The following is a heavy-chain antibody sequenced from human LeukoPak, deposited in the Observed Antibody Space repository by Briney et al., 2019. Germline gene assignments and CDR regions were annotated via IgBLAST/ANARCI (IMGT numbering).Heavy chain of an antibody. CDR3: ARPHQQLLISDYFDY. CDR1: GYSFTSYW. V-gene: IGHV5-51*01. D-gene: IGHD6-13*01. J-gene: IGHJ4*02. Sequence: GESLKISCKGSGYSFTSYWIGWARQMPGKGLEWMGIIYPGDSDTRYSPSFQGQVTISADKSISTAYLQWSSLKASDTAMYYCARPHQQLLISDYFDYWGQGTLVTVSS. CDR2: IYPGDSDT.